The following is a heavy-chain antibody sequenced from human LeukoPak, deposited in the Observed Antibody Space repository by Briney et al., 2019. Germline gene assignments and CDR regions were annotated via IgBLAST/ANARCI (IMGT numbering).Heavy chain of an antibody. CDR3: ARDPTYYYDSSGYNYYGMDV. CDR1: GYTFTSYD. CDR2: MNPNSGNT. V-gene: IGHV1-8*01. D-gene: IGHD3-22*01. J-gene: IGHJ6*02. Sequence: ASVKVSCKASGYTFTSYDINWVRQATGQGLEWMGWMNPNSGNTGYAQKFQGRVTMTRDTSISTAYMELSRLRSDDTAVYYCARDPTYYYDSSGYNYYGMDVWGQGTTVTVSS.